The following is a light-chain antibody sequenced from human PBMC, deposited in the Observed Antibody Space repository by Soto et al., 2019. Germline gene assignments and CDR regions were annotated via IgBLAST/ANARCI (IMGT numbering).Light chain of an antibody. J-gene: IGLJ2*01. Sequence: QSALTQPASVSGSPGQSITISCTGTSSDVGGYNYVSWYQQHPGKAPKLMIYDVSNRPSGVSNRFSGSKSGNTASLTISGLQAEDEADYYCCSYTSSSTPVVFCGGTKVTVL. CDR2: DVS. CDR1: SSDVGGYNY. V-gene: IGLV2-14*03. CDR3: CSYTSSSTPVV.